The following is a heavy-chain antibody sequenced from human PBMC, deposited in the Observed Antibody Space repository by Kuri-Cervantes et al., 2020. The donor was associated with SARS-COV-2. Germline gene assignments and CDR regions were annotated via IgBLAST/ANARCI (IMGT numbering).Heavy chain of an antibody. D-gene: IGHD3-3*01. CDR2: IYYSGST. V-gene: IGHV4-39*01. J-gene: IGHJ4*02. Sequence: SETLSLTCTVSGGSISSTSYYWGWVRQPPGKGLEWIGSIYYSGSTYYNPSLKSRVTISVDTSKNQFSLKLCSVTAADTAVYYCARHVVSGWSGYFDYWGQGTLVTVSS. CDR3: ARHVVSGWSGYFDY. CDR1: GGSISSTSYY.